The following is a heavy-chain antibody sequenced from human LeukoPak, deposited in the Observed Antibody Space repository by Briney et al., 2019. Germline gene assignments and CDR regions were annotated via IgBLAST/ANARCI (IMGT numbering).Heavy chain of an antibody. D-gene: IGHD2-8*01. CDR1: GFTFSSYG. CDR2: IQYDGSNE. J-gene: IGHJ6*03. CDR3: AKDRCSNDIGCYYYYMDV. V-gene: IGHV3-30*02. Sequence: GGSLRLSCAASGFTFSSYGMRWVRQAPGKGLEWVAYIQYDGSNEQYAHSVKGRFRISRDSSKNILYLQMNSLRAEDTAVYYCAKDRCSNDIGCYYYYMDVWGKGTTVTISS.